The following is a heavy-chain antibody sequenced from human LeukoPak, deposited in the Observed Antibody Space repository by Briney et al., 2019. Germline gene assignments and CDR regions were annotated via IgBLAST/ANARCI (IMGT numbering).Heavy chain of an antibody. Sequence: GGSLRLSCVASGFTFSSYAMSWVRQAPGKGLEWVSVISGSGGSTYYADSVKGRFTISRDNSKNTLYLQMNSLRAEDTAVYYCAKAPPGYCSSTSCYGSYYYYGMDVWGQGTTVTVSS. CDR1: GFTFSSYA. V-gene: IGHV3-23*01. CDR3: AKAPPGYCSSTSCYGSYYYYGMDV. CDR2: ISGSGGST. D-gene: IGHD2-2*01. J-gene: IGHJ6*02.